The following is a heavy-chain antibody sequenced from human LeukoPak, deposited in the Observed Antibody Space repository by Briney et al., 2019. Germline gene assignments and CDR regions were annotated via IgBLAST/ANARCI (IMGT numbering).Heavy chain of an antibody. CDR2: IYSSGSA. D-gene: IGHD3-22*01. CDR3: ARHRDYYDT. V-gene: IGHV4-59*08. Sequence: SETLSLTCTVSGASINNNFWTWIRQPTGKGLEWIGYIYSSGSANYNPSLKSRVIISGDTSKNHISLNLTSVTAADTAVYFCARHRDYYDTWGHGTLVTVSS. CDR1: GASINNNF. J-gene: IGHJ4*01.